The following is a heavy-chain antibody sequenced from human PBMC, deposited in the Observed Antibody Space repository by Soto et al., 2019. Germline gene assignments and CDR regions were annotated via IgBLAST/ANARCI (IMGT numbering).Heavy chain of an antibody. Sequence: SETLSLTCTVSGGSISSYYWSWIRQPPGKGLEWIGYIYYSGSTNYNPSLESRVTISVDTSKNQFSLKLSSVTAADTAVYYCARDYGSGSGHYYYGMDVWGQGTTVTVSS. D-gene: IGHD3-10*01. CDR3: ARDYGSGSGHYYYGMDV. J-gene: IGHJ6*02. CDR2: IYYSGST. V-gene: IGHV4-59*01. CDR1: GGSISSYY.